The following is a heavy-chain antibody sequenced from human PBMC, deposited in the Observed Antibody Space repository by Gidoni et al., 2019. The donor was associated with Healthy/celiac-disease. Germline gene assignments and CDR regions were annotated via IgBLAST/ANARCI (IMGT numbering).Heavy chain of an antibody. V-gene: IGHV1-69*01. CDR1: GGTFSSYA. CDR3: ATKLELRPEDAPNAFDI. Sequence: QVQLVQSGAEVKKPGSSVKVSCKASGGTFSSYAISWVRQAPGQGLEWMGGIIPIFGTANYAQKFQGRVTITADESTSTAYMELSSLRSEDTAVYYCATKLELRPEDAPNAFDIWGQGTMVTVSS. CDR2: IIPIFGTA. J-gene: IGHJ3*02. D-gene: IGHD1-7*01.